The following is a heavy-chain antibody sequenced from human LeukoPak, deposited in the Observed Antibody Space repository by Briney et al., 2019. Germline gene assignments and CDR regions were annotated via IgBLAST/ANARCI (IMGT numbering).Heavy chain of an antibody. J-gene: IGHJ3*02. CDR3: ARFQARGDIVVVPAASDAFDI. D-gene: IGHD2-2*01. CDR2: IYDSWST. CDR1: GGSIISRSYY. Sequence: SETLSLTCTVSGGSIISRSYYWGWIRQSPGKGLEWLGSIYDSWSTYYNLSCKSRGTISVDTSNIQFYPKLSSVTAADTAVYYFARFQARGDIVVVPAASDAFDIWGQGPMVTVSS. V-gene: IGHV4-39*01.